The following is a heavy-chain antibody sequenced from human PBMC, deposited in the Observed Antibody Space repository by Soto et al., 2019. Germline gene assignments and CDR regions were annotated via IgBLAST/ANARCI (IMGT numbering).Heavy chain of an antibody. CDR1: GGTFSSYA. CDR2: IIPIFGTA. V-gene: IGHV1-69*13. Sequence: SVKVSCKASGGTFSSYAISWVRQAPGQGLEWMGGIIPIFGTANYAQKFQGRVTITADESTSTAYMELSSLRSEDTAVYYCAEGRGCSGGSCHSTYYYGMDVWGQGTTVTVSS. D-gene: IGHD2-15*01. CDR3: AEGRGCSGGSCHSTYYYGMDV. J-gene: IGHJ6*02.